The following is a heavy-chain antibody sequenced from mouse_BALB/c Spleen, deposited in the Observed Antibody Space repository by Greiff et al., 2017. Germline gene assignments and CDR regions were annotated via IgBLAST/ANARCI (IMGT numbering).Heavy chain of an antibody. Sequence: QVQLKQSGPGLVAPSQSLSITCTVSGFSLTGYGVNWVRQPPGKGLEWLGMIWGDGSTDYNSALKSRLSISKDNSKSQVFLKMNSLQTDDTARYYCARYGYDSAMDYWGQGTSVTVSS. D-gene: IGHD2-2*01. CDR3: ARYGYDSAMDY. J-gene: IGHJ4*01. CDR1: GFSLTGYG. CDR2: IWGDGST. V-gene: IGHV2-6-7*01.